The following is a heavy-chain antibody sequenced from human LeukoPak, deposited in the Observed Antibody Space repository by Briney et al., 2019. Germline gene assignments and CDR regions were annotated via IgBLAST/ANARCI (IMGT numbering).Heavy chain of an antibody. CDR3: AKDFIYYFDY. CDR2: IRYDGSNK. D-gene: IGHD2/OR15-2a*01. J-gene: IGHJ4*02. CDR1: GFTFSIYG. Sequence: GRSLRLSCAASGFTFSIYGMYWVRQAPGKGLEWVAFIRYDGSNKYYADSVKGRFTISRDNSKNTLYLQMNSLRAEDTAVYYCAKDFIYYFDYWGQGTLVTVSS. V-gene: IGHV3-30*02.